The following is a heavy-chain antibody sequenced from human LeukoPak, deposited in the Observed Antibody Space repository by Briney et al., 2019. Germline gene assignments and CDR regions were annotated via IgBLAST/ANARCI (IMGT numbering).Heavy chain of an antibody. Sequence: ASVKVSCKASGYTFTSYDINWVRQATGQGLEWMGWMNPNSGNTGYAQKFQGRVTLTTDSSTSTAYMELRSLRSDDTAVYYCARDYQRQLYLYYFDYWGQGTLVTVSS. J-gene: IGHJ4*02. CDR2: MNPNSGNT. CDR1: GYTFTSYD. D-gene: IGHD2-2*01. CDR3: ARDYQRQLYLYYFDY. V-gene: IGHV1-8*01.